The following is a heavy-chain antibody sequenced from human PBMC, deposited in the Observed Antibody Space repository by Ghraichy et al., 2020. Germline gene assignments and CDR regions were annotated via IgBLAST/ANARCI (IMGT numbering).Heavy chain of an antibody. CDR2: ISSNGGST. CDR3: AGSFGDYVAPFDY. CDR1: GFTFSSYA. D-gene: IGHD4-17*01. V-gene: IGHV3-64*01. Sequence: GGSLRLSCAASGFTFSSYAMHWVRQAPGKGLEYVSAISSNGGSTYYANSVKGRFTISRDNSKNTLYLQMGSLRAEDMAVYYCAGSFGDYVAPFDYWGQGTLVTVSS. J-gene: IGHJ4*02.